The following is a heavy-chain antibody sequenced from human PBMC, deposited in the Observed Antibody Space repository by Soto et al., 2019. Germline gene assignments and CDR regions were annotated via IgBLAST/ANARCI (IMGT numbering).Heavy chain of an antibody. V-gene: IGHV1-3*01. CDR2: INAGNGNT. CDR1: GYTFNSYA. J-gene: IGHJ5*02. D-gene: IGHD3-22*01. Sequence: ASVKVSCKSSGYTFNSYAMHWVRQAPGQRLEWMGWINAGNGNTKYSQKLQGRVTMTTDTSTSTAYMEPRSLRSDDTAVYYCARGRDDYDSSGYYSNTFWFDPWGQGTLVTVSS. CDR3: ARGRDDYDSSGYYSNTFWFDP.